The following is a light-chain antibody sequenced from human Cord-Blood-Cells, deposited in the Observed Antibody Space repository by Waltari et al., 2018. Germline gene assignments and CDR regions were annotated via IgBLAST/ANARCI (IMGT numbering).Light chain of an antibody. CDR3: QQYNNVPYT. CDR1: QSVSSN. J-gene: IGKJ2*01. CDR2: GAS. Sequence: EIMLTQSPATLSVSPGERATLSCRARQSVSSNLACYQQKPGLAPSLLIYGASTSATSSAARFSGSGSGTEFALSFSSLQSEDFAVYYCQQYNNVPYTFGQGTKLKMK. V-gene: IGKV3D-15*01.